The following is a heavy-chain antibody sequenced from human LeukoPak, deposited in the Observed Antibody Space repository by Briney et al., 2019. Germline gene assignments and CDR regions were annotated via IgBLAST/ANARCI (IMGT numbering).Heavy chain of an antibody. V-gene: IGHV3-66*01. J-gene: IGHJ6*02. Sequence: PGGSLRLSCAASGFTVSSNYMSWVRQAPGKGLEWVSVIYSGGRTYYADSVKGRSTLSRDNSKNTLYLQMNSLRAEDTAVCYCARVRSAPYYYYGMDVWGQGTTVTVSS. CDR1: GFTVSSNY. CDR2: IYSGGRT. CDR3: ARVRSAPYYYYGMDV.